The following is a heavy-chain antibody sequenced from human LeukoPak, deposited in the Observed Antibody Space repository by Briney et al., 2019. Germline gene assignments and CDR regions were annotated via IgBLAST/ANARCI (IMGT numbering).Heavy chain of an antibody. J-gene: IGHJ1*01. D-gene: IGHD3-10*01. CDR1: GFSFHKYG. Sequence: GGSLRLSCAASGFSFHKYGMHWVRQAPGKGLEWVAYIRVDGIDKYYPDSVKGRFTISRDNSKSTVYLQMNSLIPDDTAVYFCAKAEAREILRAVELEEYLQYWGQGTLVTVSS. V-gene: IGHV3-30*02. CDR3: AKAEAREILRAVELEEYLQY. CDR2: IRVDGIDK.